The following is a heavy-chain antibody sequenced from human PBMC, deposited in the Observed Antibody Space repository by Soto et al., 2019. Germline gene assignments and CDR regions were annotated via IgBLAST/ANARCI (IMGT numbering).Heavy chain of an antibody. CDR3: AILPEDYYYYGMDV. CDR2: IYYSGST. CDR1: GGSISSGGYY. Sequence: SETLSLTCTVSGGSISSGGYYWSWIRQHPGKGLEWIGYIYYSGSTYYNPSLKSRVTISVDTSKNQFSLKLSSVTAADTAVYYCAILPEDYYYYGMDVWGQGTTVTVSS. J-gene: IGHJ6*02. D-gene: IGHD1-26*01. V-gene: IGHV4-31*02.